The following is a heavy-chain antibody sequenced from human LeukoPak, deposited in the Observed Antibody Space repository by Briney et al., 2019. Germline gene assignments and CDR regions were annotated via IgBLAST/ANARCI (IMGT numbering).Heavy chain of an antibody. D-gene: IGHD3-22*01. Sequence: PGGSLRLSCAASGFTFDDYAMHWVRQAPGKGLEWVSGISWNSGSIGYADSVKGRFTISRDNAKNSLYLQMNSLRAEDTALYYCAKDNDSSGYYSGNAAFDIWGQGTMVTVSS. CDR2: ISWNSGSI. CDR1: GFTFDDYA. J-gene: IGHJ3*02. CDR3: AKDNDSSGYYSGNAAFDI. V-gene: IGHV3-9*01.